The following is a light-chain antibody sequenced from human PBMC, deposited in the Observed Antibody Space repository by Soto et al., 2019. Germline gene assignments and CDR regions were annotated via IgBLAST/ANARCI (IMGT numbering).Light chain of an antibody. J-gene: IGKJ5*01. Sequence: EIMMTQSPATLSVSPGERATLSCRASQSVRNNLAWYQHKPGQVPRLLIYSASTRATGIPARFSGSGSGTEFTLTISSLQSEDFALYYCQQYNDWPPITFGQGTRLEIK. V-gene: IGKV3-15*01. CDR2: SAS. CDR1: QSVRNN. CDR3: QQYNDWPPIT.